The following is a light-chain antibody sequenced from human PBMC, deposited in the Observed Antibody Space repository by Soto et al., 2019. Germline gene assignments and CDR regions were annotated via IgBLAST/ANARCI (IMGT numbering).Light chain of an antibody. CDR1: QSISAY. CDR2: AAS. CDR3: QQSYSTLLS. V-gene: IGKV1-39*01. J-gene: IGKJ5*01. Sequence: DIQMTQSPSALSASVGDRVTITCRASQSISAYLSWYQKKSGTAPKLLISAASSLQSGVPSRFSGSGSGTDFILTISSLQPEDIATYYCQQSYSTLLSFGGGTRLEI.